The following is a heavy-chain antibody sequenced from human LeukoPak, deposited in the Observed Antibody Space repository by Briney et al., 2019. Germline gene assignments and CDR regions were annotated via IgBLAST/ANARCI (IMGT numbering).Heavy chain of an antibody. CDR3: ATESRITIFGVD. CDR1: GYTLTELS. D-gene: IGHD3-3*01. V-gene: IGHV1-24*01. Sequence: ASVKVSCKVSGYTLTELSMHWVRQAPGKGLEWMGGFDPEDGETIYAQKFQGRVTMTEDTSTDTAYMELSSLRSEDKAVYYCATESRITIFGVDWGQGTLVTVSS. CDR2: FDPEDGET. J-gene: IGHJ4*02.